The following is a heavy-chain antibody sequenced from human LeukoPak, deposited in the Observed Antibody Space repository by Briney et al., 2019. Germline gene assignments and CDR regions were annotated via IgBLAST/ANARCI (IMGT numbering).Heavy chain of an antibody. V-gene: IGHV1-69*06. J-gene: IGHJ6*03. D-gene: IGHD1-7*01. Sequence: GASVKVSCKASVGTFSRSALSWVRQAPGQGLEWMGRIIPIFGTANYAQKFQGRVTITADKSTSTAYMELSSLRSEDTAVYYCASDMRTGTTSPYYYMDVWGKGITVTVSS. CDR1: VGTFSRSA. CDR2: IIPIFGTA. CDR3: ASDMRTGTTSPYYYMDV.